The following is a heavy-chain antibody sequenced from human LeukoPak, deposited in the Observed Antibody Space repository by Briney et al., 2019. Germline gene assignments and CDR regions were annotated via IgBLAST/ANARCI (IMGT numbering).Heavy chain of an antibody. J-gene: IGHJ3*02. CDR3: ARVVGEGKIATDAFDI. CDR1: GYTFTGYY. D-gene: IGHD5-24*01. V-gene: IGHV1-2*02. Sequence: ASVKVSCKASGYTFTGYYMHWVRQAPGQGPEWMGWINPNSGGTNYALKFQGRVTMTSDTSISTAYMELSRLRSDDTAVYYCARVVGEGKIATDAFDIWGQGTMVTVSS. CDR2: INPNSGGT.